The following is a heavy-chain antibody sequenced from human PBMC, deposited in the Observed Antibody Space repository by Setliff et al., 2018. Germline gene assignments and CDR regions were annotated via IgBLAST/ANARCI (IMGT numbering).Heavy chain of an antibody. V-gene: IGHV4-34*01. Sequence: SETLSLTCAVYGESFSGHYWSWIRQPPGKGLEWIGEINHSGSTNYNPSLKGRFTISRDNAKNSLYLQMNSLRTEDTAVYYCAKGGHVDYCGQGTLVTVSS. CDR3: AKGGHVDY. CDR2: INHSGST. CDR1: GESFSGHY. J-gene: IGHJ4*02.